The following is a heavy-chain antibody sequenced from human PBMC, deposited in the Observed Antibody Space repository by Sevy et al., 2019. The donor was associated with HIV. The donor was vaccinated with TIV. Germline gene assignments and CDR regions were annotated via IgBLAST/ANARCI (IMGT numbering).Heavy chain of an antibody. CDR3: ARVYHDFWSGYYTIGYYYYMYV. CDR2: IKQDGSEK. D-gene: IGHD3-3*01. J-gene: IGHJ6*03. CDR1: GFTFSSYW. Sequence: GGSLRLSCAASGFTFSSYWMSWVRQAPGKGLEWVANIKQDGSEKYYVDSVKGRFTISRDNAKNSLYLQMNSLRAEDTAVYYCARVYHDFWSGYYTIGYYYYMYVWGKGTTVTVSS. V-gene: IGHV3-7*03.